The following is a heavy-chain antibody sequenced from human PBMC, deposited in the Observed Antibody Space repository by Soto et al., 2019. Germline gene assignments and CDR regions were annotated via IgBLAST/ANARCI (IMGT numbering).Heavy chain of an antibody. CDR3: ARTEVTTNYYYGMDV. D-gene: IGHD2-21*02. V-gene: IGHV2-70*01. CDR1: GFSLSTSRMC. Sequence: SGPALVNPXQTLTLTCTFPGFSLSTSRMCVSWIRQPPGKALEWLALIDWDDVKYYCTSLKTRLTISKDTSKNQVVLTMTNMDPVDTATYYCARTEVTTNYYYGMDVWGQGTTVTVSS. CDR2: IDWDDVK. J-gene: IGHJ6*02.